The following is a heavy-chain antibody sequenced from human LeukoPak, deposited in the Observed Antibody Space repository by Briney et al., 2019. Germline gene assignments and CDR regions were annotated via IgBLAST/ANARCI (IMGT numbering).Heavy chain of an antibody. Sequence: GGSLRLSCAASGFTFSNYAMRWVRQAPGKGLEWVSGISGSGDSTYYADSVKGRFSISRDNSRNTLYLQMNSLRAEDTAIYYCAKSPTRGPLDYWGQGTLVTVSS. CDR2: ISGSGDST. J-gene: IGHJ4*02. CDR1: GFTFSNYA. CDR3: AKSPTRGPLDY. D-gene: IGHD3-10*01. V-gene: IGHV3-23*01.